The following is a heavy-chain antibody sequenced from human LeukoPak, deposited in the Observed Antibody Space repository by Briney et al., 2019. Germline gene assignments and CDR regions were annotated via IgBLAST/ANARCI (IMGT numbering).Heavy chain of an antibody. CDR2: VSPPGGGT. V-gene: IGHV3-23*01. Sequence: GGSLRLSCVASGFSFSYHGMNWVRLAPGKGLEWVSGVSPPGGGTYYADSVKGRFTISRDDSRNTLSLQMNSLRVEDTAVYYCVRDMGRESIFDYWGQGTLVTVSS. J-gene: IGHJ4*02. CDR3: VRDMGRESIFDY. CDR1: GFSFSYHG. D-gene: IGHD3-10*01.